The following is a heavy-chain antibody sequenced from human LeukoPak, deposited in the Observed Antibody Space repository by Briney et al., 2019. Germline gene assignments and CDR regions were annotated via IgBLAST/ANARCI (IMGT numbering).Heavy chain of an antibody. CDR2: IYYSGSA. CDR1: AGSISSSSYY. J-gene: IGHJ5*02. D-gene: IGHD4-17*01. V-gene: IGHV4-39*01. CDR3: ATSGDFNWFDP. Sequence: SETLSLTCTVSAGSISSSSYYWGWLRQPPEKRLEWIVSIYYSGSAYYNPSLNTRVTISVDTSKNQFSLKLSSLTAADTAVYYCATSGDFNWFDPWGQGTLVTVSS.